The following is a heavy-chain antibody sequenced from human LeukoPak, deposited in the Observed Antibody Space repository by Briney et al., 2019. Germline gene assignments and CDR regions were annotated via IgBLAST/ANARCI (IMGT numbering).Heavy chain of an antibody. V-gene: IGHV1-69*05. CDR2: IIPIFGTA. J-gene: IGHJ4*02. CDR1: GGTFSSYA. Sequence: SVKVSCKASGGTFSSYAISWLRQAPGQGLEWMGGIIPIFGTANYAQKFQGRVTITTDESTSTAYMELSSLRPEDTAVYYCARVDCSGGSCYRPFFDYWGQGTLVTVSS. CDR3: ARVDCSGGSCYRPFFDY. D-gene: IGHD2-15*01.